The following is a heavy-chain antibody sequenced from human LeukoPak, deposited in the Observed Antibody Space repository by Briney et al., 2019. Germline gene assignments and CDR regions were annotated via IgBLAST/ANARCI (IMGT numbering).Heavy chain of an antibody. CDR2: IIPIFGTA. CDR1: GGTFSSYA. J-gene: IGHJ4*02. CDR3: ARECVVATFQTVFDY. Sequence: SVKVSCKASGGTFSSYAISWVRQAPGQGLEWMGRIIPIFGTANYAQKFQGRVTITTDESTSTAYMELSSLRSEDTAVYYCARECVVATFQTVFDYWGQGTLVTVSS. V-gene: IGHV1-69*05. D-gene: IGHD5-12*01.